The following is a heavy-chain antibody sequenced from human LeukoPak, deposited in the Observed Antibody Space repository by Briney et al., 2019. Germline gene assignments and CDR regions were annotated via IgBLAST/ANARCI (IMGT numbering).Heavy chain of an antibody. CDR2: INAGNGNT. CDR3: ARDPIGSRWPYYFDY. D-gene: IGHD2-15*01. V-gene: IGHV1-3*01. Sequence: GASVTVSCRASGYTFTTYAMHWVRQAPGQRLEWMGWINAGNGNTKYSQKFQARVTITRDTSASTAYMELSRLRSEDTAVYYCARDPIGSRWPYYFDYWGQGTLVTVSS. J-gene: IGHJ4*02. CDR1: GYTFTTYA.